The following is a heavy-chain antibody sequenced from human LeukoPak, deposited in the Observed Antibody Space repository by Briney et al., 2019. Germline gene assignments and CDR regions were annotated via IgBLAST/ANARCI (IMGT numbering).Heavy chain of an antibody. J-gene: IGHJ4*02. CDR1: GGSISSSSYY. D-gene: IGHD6-13*01. CDR2: IYYSGST. CDR3: ARQAAGTDY. Sequence: SETLSLTCTVSGGSISSSSYYWSWIRQPPGKGLEWIGYIYYSGSTNYNPSLKSRVTISVDTSKNQFSLKLSSVTAADTAVYYCARQAAGTDYWGQGTLVTVSS. V-gene: IGHV4-61*01.